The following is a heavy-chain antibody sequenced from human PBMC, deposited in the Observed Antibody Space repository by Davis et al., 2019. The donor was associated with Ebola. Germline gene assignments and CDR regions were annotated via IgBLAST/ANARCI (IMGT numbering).Heavy chain of an antibody. Sequence: HSQTLSLTCAISGDSFSTNIPAWNWIRQSPSRGLEWLGRTYYNSKWINDYPASVRGRITINPDTSKNQVSLQRNSVSPEDTAVYYCARGWLRVGFDSWGQGTLVTVSS. CDR1: GDSFSTNIPA. CDR2: TYYNSKWIN. J-gene: IGHJ4*02. CDR3: ARGWLRVGFDS. D-gene: IGHD5-12*01. V-gene: IGHV6-1*01.